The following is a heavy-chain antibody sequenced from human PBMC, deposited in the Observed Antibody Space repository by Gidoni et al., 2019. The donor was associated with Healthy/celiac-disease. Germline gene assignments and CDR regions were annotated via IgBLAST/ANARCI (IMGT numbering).Heavy chain of an antibody. Sequence: EVQLLESGGGLVQPGGSLRLSCAASGFTFSSYAMRWVRQAPGKGLEWVSAISGSGGSTYYADSVKGRFTISRDNSKNTLYLQMNSLRAEDTAVYYCASWGDIVVVPAAIGAYGMDVWGQGTTVTVSS. V-gene: IGHV3-23*01. CDR2: ISGSGGST. J-gene: IGHJ6*02. CDR1: GFTFSSYA. CDR3: ASWGDIVVVPAAIGAYGMDV. D-gene: IGHD2-2*01.